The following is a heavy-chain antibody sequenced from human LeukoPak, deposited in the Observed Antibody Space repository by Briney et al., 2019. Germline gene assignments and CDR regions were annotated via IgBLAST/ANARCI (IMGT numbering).Heavy chain of an antibody. CDR2: INHSGST. CDR1: GGSFSGYY. Sequence: ASETLSLTCAVYGGSFSGYYWSWIRQPPGKGLEWIGEINHSGSTNYNPSLKSRVTISVDTSKNQFSLKLSSVTAADTAVYYCTRLGGIAARLGVRKPKAYPYMDVWGKGTTVTVSS. J-gene: IGHJ6*03. V-gene: IGHV4-34*01. CDR3: TRLGGIAARLGVRKPKAYPYMDV. D-gene: IGHD6-6*01.